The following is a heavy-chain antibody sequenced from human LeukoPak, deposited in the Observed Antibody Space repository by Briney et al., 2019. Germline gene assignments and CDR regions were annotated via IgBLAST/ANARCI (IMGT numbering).Heavy chain of an antibody. CDR1: GFTFSSYE. Sequence: PGGSLRLSCAASGFTFSSYEMNWVRQAPGKGLEWVSYISSSGSTIYYAASVKGRFTISRDNAKNSLNLQMNSLRAEDTALYYCARGDTSLQRNDALDIWGQGTMVSVSS. J-gene: IGHJ3*02. CDR3: ARGDTSLQRNDALDI. D-gene: IGHD2/OR15-2a*01. CDR2: ISSSGSTI. V-gene: IGHV3-48*03.